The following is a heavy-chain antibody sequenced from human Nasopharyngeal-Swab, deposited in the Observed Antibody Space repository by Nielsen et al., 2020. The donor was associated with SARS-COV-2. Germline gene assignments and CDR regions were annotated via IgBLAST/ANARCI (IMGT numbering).Heavy chain of an antibody. CDR3: ARAGSYGSGRNPKGGGNFDY. D-gene: IGHD3-10*01. Sequence: WGPQFPWTVLEWVGSIYYSGSTHYNPSLKSRVTISVDTSTNQFSLKLSSVTAADTAVYYCARAGSYGSGRNPKGGGNFDYWGQGTLVTVSS. J-gene: IGHJ4*02. CDR2: IYYSGST. V-gene: IGHV4-39*01.